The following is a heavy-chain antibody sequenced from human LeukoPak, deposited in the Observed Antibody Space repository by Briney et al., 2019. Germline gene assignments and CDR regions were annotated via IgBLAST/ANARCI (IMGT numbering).Heavy chain of an antibody. V-gene: IGHV2-5*02. J-gene: IGHJ4*02. Sequence: SGPTLVKPTQTLTLTCTFSGFSLSTSGVGVGWIRQPPGKALEWLALIYWDDDKRYSPSLKSRLTITKDTSKNQVVLTMTNMDPVDTATYYCAHRKPYCSSTSCYERASDYWGQGTLVTVSS. CDR3: AHRKPYCSSTSCYERASDY. CDR2: IYWDDDK. D-gene: IGHD2-2*01. CDR1: GFSLSTSGVG.